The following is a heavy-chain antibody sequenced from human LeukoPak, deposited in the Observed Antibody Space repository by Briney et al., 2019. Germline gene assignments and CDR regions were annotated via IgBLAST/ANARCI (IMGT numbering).Heavy chain of an antibody. CDR1: GYTFTGYY. V-gene: IGHV1-2*04. CDR2: INPNSGGT. D-gene: IGHD3-10*01. CDR3: ARHSNYYGSGSYSVPFDY. Sequence: ASVKVSCKASGYTFTGYYMHWVRQAPGQGLEWMGWINPNSGGTNYAQKFQGWVTMTRDTSISTAYMELSRLRSDDTAVYYCARHSNYYGSGSYSVPFDYWGQGTLVTVSS. J-gene: IGHJ4*02.